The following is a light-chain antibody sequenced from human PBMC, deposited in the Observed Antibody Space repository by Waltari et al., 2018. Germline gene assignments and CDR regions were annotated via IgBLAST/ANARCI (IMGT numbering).Light chain of an antibody. J-gene: IGKJ3*01. CDR2: KAS. CDR3: QQYNNYPFT. V-gene: IGKV1-5*03. Sequence: QSPSTLSASVGDRVTITCRASQSISSWLAWYQQKPGKAPKLLIYKASSLESGVPSRFSGSGSGTEFTLTISSLQPDDFATYYCQQYNNYPFTFGPGTKVDIK. CDR1: QSISSW.